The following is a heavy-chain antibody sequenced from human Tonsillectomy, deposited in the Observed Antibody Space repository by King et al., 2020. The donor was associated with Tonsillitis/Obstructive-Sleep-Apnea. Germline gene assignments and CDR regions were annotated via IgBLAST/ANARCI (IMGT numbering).Heavy chain of an antibody. Sequence: VQLVESGGGLIQPGGSLRLSCAASGFTVSSNYMNWVRQAPGKGLEWVSVTYSDGSTYYADSVKGRFTISRDNSKNTLYLQMNSLRAEDTAVYYCARRLELREFYSDYWGQGTLVTVSS. CDR3: ARRLELREFYSDY. CDR1: GFTVSSNY. V-gene: IGHV3-53*01. D-gene: IGHD1-7*01. J-gene: IGHJ4*02. CDR2: TYSDGST.